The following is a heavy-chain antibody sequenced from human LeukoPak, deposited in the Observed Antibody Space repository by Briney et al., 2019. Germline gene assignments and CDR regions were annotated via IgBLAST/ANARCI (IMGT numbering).Heavy chain of an antibody. J-gene: IGHJ4*02. V-gene: IGHV3-30-3*01. D-gene: IGHD3-10*01. Sequence: GGSPRLSCAASGFTFSSYAMHWVRQAPGKGLEWVAVISYDGSNKYYADSVKGRFTISRDNSKNTLYLQMNSLRAEDTAVYYCARDPNTYYYGSGSYPDYWGQGTLVTVSS. CDR2: ISYDGSNK. CDR3: ARDPNTYYYGSGSYPDY. CDR1: GFTFSSYA.